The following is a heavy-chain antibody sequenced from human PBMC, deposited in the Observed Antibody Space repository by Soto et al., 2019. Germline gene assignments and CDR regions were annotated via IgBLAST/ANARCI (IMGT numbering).Heavy chain of an antibody. J-gene: IGHJ5*02. D-gene: IGHD6-13*01. Sequence: GGSLRLSCAASGFTFSSYAMSWVRQAPGKGLEWVSAISGSGGSTYYADSVKGRFTISRDNSKNTLYLQMNSLRAEDTAVYYCAKPLRAGAGPGSNWFDPWGQGTLVTVSS. CDR2: ISGSGGST. CDR3: AKPLRAGAGPGSNWFDP. V-gene: IGHV3-23*01. CDR1: GFTFSSYA.